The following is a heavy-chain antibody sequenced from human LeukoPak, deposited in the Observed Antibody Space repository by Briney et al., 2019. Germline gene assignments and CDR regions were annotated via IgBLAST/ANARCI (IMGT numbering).Heavy chain of an antibody. CDR3: ARAPYYYGSGSYSY. Sequence: SETLSLTCTVSGVSISSSNSYWGWIRQPPGKGLEWIGEINHSGSTNYNPSPKSRVTISVDTSKNQFSLKLSSVTAADTAVYYCARAPYYYGSGSYSYWGQGTLVTVSS. V-gene: IGHV4-39*07. CDR2: INHSGST. J-gene: IGHJ4*02. CDR1: GVSISSSNSY. D-gene: IGHD3-10*01.